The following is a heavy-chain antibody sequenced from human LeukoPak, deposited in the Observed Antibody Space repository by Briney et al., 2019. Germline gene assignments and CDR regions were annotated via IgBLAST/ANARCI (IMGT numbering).Heavy chain of an antibody. J-gene: IGHJ4*02. CDR3: ARDSGSFYSPDY. D-gene: IGHD3-10*01. CDR2: IDSSGNSI. V-gene: IGHV3-21*01. Sequence: PGGSLRLSCVASGFSFSTYSMDWVRQAPGKGLEWVSAIDSSGNSIYYADSVKGRFTISRDDAKNSVYLQMTSLRAEDTAVYYCARDSGSFYSPDYWGQGTLVTVSS. CDR1: GFSFSTYS.